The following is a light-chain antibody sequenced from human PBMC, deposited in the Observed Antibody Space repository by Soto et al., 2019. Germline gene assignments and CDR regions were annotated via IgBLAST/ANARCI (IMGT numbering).Light chain of an antibody. V-gene: IGLV1-40*01. CDR2: GNS. J-gene: IGLJ1*01. Sequence: QSVLTQPPSVSGAPGQRVTISCTGSSSNIGAGFDVHWYHQIAGTAPKLLIYGNSNRPSGVPDRFSGSKSGTSASLAITGLQAEDEADYYCQSYDSSLDYVFGSGTKLTVL. CDR3: QSYDSSLDYV. CDR1: SSNIGAGFD.